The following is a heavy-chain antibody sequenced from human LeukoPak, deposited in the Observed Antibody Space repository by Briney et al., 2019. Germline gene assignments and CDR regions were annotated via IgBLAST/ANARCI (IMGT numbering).Heavy chain of an antibody. CDR1: GFTFSSYS. CDR3: ARDGQRLCYYYYYMDV. J-gene: IGHJ6*03. D-gene: IGHD3-16*01. Sequence: GGSLRLSCAASGFTFSSYSMNWVRQAPGKGLEWVSYISSSSSTIYYADSVKGRFTISRDNAKNSLYLQMNSLRAEDTAVYYCARDGQRLCYYYYYMDVWGKGTTVTVSS. V-gene: IGHV3-48*04. CDR2: ISSSSSTI.